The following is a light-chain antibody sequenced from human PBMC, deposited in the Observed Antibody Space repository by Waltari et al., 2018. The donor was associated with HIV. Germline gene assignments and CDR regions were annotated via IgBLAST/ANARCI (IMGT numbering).Light chain of an antibody. V-gene: IGKV1-6*02. CDR3: LQDFNYPWT. J-gene: IGKJ1*01. CDR2: AST. CDR1: QGIRND. Sequence: AVQMTQSHSSVSGFLGDRVTITCRASQGIRNDLSWFQMKPGTAPKLLIYASTILQTRVPPRFSGSASGTHFTLTISNLQSEDFATYFCLQDFNYPWTFGQGTKVE.